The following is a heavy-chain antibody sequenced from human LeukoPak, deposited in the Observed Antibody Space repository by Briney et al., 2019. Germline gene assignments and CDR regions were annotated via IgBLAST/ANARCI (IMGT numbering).Heavy chain of an antibody. D-gene: IGHD5-18*01. V-gene: IGHV3-30*02. J-gene: IGHJ4*02. Sequence: GGSLRLSFAASGFTFSGCGMHSVRQAPARGLEGVAFIWYDGRDKYYTVSVKGRFTISRDNSKNTLYLQMNSLRAEDTAMYYCAKDPYSYGSYFDYWGQGTLVTVSS. CDR3: AKDPYSYGSYFDY. CDR1: GFTFSGCG. CDR2: IWYDGRDK.